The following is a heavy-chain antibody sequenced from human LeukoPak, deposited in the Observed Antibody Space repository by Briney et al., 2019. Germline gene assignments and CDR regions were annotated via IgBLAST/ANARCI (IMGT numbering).Heavy chain of an antibody. CDR3: ATASWREGHGGAFDI. V-gene: IGHV1-24*01. CDR1: GYTLTELS. D-gene: IGHD6-13*01. CDR2: FDPEDGET. J-gene: IGHJ3*02. Sequence: ASVKVSCKVSGYTLTELSMHWVRQAPGKGLEWMGGFDPEDGETIYAQKFQGRVTMTEDTSTDTAYMELSSLRSEDTAVYYCATASWREGHGGAFDIWGQGTMVTVSS.